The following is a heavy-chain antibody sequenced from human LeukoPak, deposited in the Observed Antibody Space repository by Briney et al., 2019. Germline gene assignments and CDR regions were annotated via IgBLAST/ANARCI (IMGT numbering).Heavy chain of an antibody. J-gene: IGHJ4*02. CDR1: GFTFSSYA. CDR3: ARDGDDSSGYYGDY. V-gene: IGHV3-7*01. D-gene: IGHD3-22*01. CDR2: IRQDGSEE. Sequence: GGSLRLSCAASGFTFSSYAMSWVRQAPGKGLEWVANIRQDGSEEFYVDSVKGRFTISRDNAKNSLYLQMNSLRAEDTAAYYCARDGDDSSGYYGDYWGQGTLVTVSS.